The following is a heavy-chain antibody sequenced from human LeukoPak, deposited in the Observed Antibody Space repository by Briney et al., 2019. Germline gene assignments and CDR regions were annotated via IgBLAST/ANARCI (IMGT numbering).Heavy chain of an antibody. J-gene: IGHJ5*02. CDR3: ARMVRGVTNWFDP. V-gene: IGHV3-33*08. CDR1: GFTFSSYG. CDR2: IWYDGSNK. Sequence: SGGSLRLSCAASGFTFSSYGMHWVRQAPGKGLEWVAVIWYDGSNKYYADSVKGRFTISRDNSKNTLYLQMNSLRAEDTAVYYCARMVRGVTNWFDPWGQGTLVTVSS. D-gene: IGHD3-10*01.